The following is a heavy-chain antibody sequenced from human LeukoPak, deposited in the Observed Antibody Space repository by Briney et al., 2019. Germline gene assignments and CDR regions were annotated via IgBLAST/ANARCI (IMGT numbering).Heavy chain of an antibody. J-gene: IGHJ4*02. CDR3: ARAPVRGAVAGVDY. V-gene: IGHV3-7*02. CDR1: GFTFSSYW. D-gene: IGHD6-19*01. Sequence: TGGSLRLSCAASGFTFSSYWMSWVRQAPGKGLEWVANIKQDGSEKYYVDSVKGRFTVSRDNSRNTVTLQMNSLRGEDTAVYYCARAPVRGAVAGVDYWDQGTLVTVSS. CDR2: IKQDGSEK.